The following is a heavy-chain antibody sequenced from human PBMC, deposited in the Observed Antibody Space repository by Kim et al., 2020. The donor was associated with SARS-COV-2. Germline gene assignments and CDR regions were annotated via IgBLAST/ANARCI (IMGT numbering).Heavy chain of an antibody. D-gene: IGHD3-10*01. Sequence: SETLSLTCTVSGASIGSHSYFWAWIRQPPGRGLEWIGSLSYSGRRYYNPSLERRITTSLDTSKTQFSLRLTSVTAADTAVYHCARLSAFTGSYTAYYFDFWGQGTLVTVSS. V-gene: IGHV4-39*01. J-gene: IGHJ4*02. CDR1: GASIGSHSYF. CDR3: ARLSAFTGSYTAYYFDF. CDR2: LSYSGRR.